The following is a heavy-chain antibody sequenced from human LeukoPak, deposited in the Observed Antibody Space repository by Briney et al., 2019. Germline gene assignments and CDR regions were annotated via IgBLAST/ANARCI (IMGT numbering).Heavy chain of an antibody. J-gene: IGHJ4*02. CDR3: AVGGGGWYDGGNFDY. CDR1: GFTFSSYW. CDR2: INSDGSST. Sequence: GGSLRLSCAASGFTFSSYWMHWVRQAPGKGLVWVSRINSDGSSTSYADSVKGRFTISRDNDKNTLYLQMNSLRAEDTAVYYCAVGGGGWYDGGNFDYWGQGTLVTVSS. V-gene: IGHV3-74*01. D-gene: IGHD6-19*01.